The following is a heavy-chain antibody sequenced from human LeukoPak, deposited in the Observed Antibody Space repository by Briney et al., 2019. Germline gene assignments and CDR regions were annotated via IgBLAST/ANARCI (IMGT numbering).Heavy chain of an antibody. CDR3: AKSGGGISARRNFDY. D-gene: IGHD6-6*01. Sequence: GGSLRLSCAASGFTFSTYAMSWVRQAPGKGLEWVSAISGSGSSTYYADSVKGRFTISRDNSKNTLYLQMNSLRAEDTAVYYCAKSGGGISARRNFDYWGQGNLVTVSS. CDR2: ISGSGSST. CDR1: GFTFSTYA. V-gene: IGHV3-23*01. J-gene: IGHJ4*02.